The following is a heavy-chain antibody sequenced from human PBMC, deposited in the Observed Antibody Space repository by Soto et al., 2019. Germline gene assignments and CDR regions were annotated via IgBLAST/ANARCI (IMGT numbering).Heavy chain of an antibody. CDR2: IYYSGST. CDR1: GGSISSGDYY. D-gene: IGHD3-22*01. CDR3: ARLTDYYDYWFDP. Sequence: SETLSLTCTVSGGSISSGDYYWSWIRQPPWKGLEWIGYIYYSGSTYYNPSLKSRVTISVDTSKNQFSLKLSSVTAADTAVYYCARLTDYYDYWFDPWGQGALVTVSS. V-gene: IGHV4-30-4*01. J-gene: IGHJ5*02.